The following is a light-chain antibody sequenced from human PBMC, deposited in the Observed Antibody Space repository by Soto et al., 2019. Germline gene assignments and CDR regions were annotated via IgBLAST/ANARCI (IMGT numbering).Light chain of an antibody. J-gene: IGKJ5*01. CDR1: QSVNNNF. Sequence: EIVLTQSPGTLSLSPGERAALSCRASQSVNNNFLAWYQQKPGQAPRLLINGASSRATGIPDRFRGGGSGTDFTLTISRLEPEDFAVYYCQQYGSSPITFGQGTRLDIK. CDR2: GAS. CDR3: QQYGSSPIT. V-gene: IGKV3-20*01.